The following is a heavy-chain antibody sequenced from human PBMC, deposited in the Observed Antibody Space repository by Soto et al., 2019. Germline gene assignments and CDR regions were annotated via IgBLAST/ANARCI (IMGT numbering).Heavy chain of an antibody. CDR2: IYHSGST. J-gene: IGHJ5*02. CDR3: ARDRGLPLLDIVVVPARETSHWFDP. Sequence: QVQLQESGPGLVKPSGTLSLTCAVSGGSISSSNWWSWVRQPPGKGLEWIGEIYHSGSTNYNPSLKSRVTISVDKSKNQFSLKLSSVTAADTAVYYCARDRGLPLLDIVVVPARETSHWFDPWGQGTLVTVSS. CDR1: GGSISSSNW. V-gene: IGHV4-4*02. D-gene: IGHD2-2*03.